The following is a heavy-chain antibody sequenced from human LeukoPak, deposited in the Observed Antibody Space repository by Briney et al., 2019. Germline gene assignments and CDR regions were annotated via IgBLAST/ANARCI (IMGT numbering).Heavy chain of an antibody. Sequence: SETLSLTCTVSGGSISSYYWSWIRQPPGKGLEWIGYIYYSGSTNYNPSLKSRVTISVDTSKNQFSLKLSSVTAADTAVYYCAREITSGSFNWFDPWGQGTLVTASS. D-gene: IGHD1-26*01. CDR2: IYYSGST. CDR1: GGSISSYY. J-gene: IGHJ5*02. V-gene: IGHV4-59*01. CDR3: AREITSGSFNWFDP.